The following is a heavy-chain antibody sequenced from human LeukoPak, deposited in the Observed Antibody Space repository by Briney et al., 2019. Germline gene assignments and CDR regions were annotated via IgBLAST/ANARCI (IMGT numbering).Heavy chain of an antibody. D-gene: IGHD3-3*01. Sequence: PSETLSLTCAVYGGSFSGYYWSWIRQPPGKGLEWIGEINHSGSTNYNPSLKSRITISVDTSKSQFSLKLNPVTAADTAVYYCARRLHPWRGYYPFDYWGQGALVTVSS. CDR1: GGSFSGYY. J-gene: IGHJ4*02. CDR2: INHSGST. CDR3: ARRLHPWRGYYPFDY. V-gene: IGHV4-34*01.